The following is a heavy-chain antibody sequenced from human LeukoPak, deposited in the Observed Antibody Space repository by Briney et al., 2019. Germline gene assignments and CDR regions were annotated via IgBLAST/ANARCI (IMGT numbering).Heavy chain of an antibody. CDR1: GSTVSSHG. CDR3: ARHLGGRPFDY. CDR2: SSAHNGNT. V-gene: IGHV1-18*01. D-gene: IGHD1-26*01. Sequence: ASVGVSFKASGSTVSSHGISWLRQGPGQGHEWLGCSSAHNGNTNYPQKLEGRGTITTDTSTSTAYMELGSLMTDDTAAYYCARHLGGRPFDYWAQGPLVPVSS. J-gene: IGHJ4*02.